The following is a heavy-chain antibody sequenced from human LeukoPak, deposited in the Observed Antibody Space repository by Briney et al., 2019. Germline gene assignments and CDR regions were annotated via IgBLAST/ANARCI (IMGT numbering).Heavy chain of an antibody. V-gene: IGHV3-7*01. CDR3: ARETMYHYDSSGYTD. Sequence: DSLKGRFTISRDSAKNSLYLQMNSLRAEDTAVYYCARETMYHYDSSGYTDWGQGTLVTVSS. D-gene: IGHD3-22*01. J-gene: IGHJ4*02.